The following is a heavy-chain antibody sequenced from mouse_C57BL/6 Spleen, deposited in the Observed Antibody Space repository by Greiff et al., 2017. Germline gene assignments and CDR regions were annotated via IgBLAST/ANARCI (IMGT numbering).Heavy chain of an antibody. Sequence: VKLQQSGAELVKPGASVKLSCKASGYTFTSYWMQWVKQRPGQGLEWIGEIDPSDSYTNYNEKFKGKATLTVDTSSSTAYMQLSSLTSEDSAVXYCARRPGEVDDVGYWGQGTTLTVSS. J-gene: IGHJ2*01. CDR2: IDPSDSYT. CDR3: ARRPGEVDDVGY. V-gene: IGHV1-50*01. D-gene: IGHD1-1*02. CDR1: GYTFTSYW.